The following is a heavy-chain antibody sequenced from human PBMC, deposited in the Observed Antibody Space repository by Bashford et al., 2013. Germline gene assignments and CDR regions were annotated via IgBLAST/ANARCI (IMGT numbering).Heavy chain of an antibody. CDR3: ARETDIVVVPAANWFRP. CDR1: GYTFTSYG. V-gene: IGHV1-18*01. J-gene: IGHJ5*02. CDR2: ISAYNGNT. D-gene: IGHD2-2*01. Sequence: ASVKVSCKASGYTFTSYGISWVRQARGQGLEWMGWISAYNGNTNYAQKFQGRVTMTRDTSISTAYMELSRLRSDDTAVYYCARETDIVVVPAANWFRPVGPGNPGHRLL.